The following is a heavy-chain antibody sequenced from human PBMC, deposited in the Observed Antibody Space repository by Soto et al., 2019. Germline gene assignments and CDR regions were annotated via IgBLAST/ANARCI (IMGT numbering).Heavy chain of an antibody. CDR1: GFAFSPYW. CDR3: ARDNPGIYYQDAYYHYGMDV. CDR2: INSDGSNT. D-gene: IGHD3-10*01. J-gene: IGHJ6*02. V-gene: IGHV3-74*01. Sequence: PGGSLRLSCAASGFAFSPYWMHWVRQVRGKGLVWVSRINSDGSNTDYADPVKGRFTISRDNARNTLYLQMNSLTAEDTAVYYCARDNPGIYYQDAYYHYGMDVWGQGTKVTVS.